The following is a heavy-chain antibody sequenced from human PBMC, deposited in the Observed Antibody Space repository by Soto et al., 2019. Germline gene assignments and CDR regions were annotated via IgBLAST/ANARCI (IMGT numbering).Heavy chain of an antibody. Sequence: GGSLRLSCVASGFSFSSYAMGLVRQAPAKGLEWVSSISDTGGRTYYADSVKGRFTISRDNSKNTLYLQMDSLRAEDTAVYYCTKVRVGATFYDIDCWGQGTLVTVSS. CDR3: TKVRVGATFYDIDC. V-gene: IGHV3-23*01. D-gene: IGHD1-26*01. CDR2: ISDTGGRT. CDR1: GFSFSSYA. J-gene: IGHJ4*02.